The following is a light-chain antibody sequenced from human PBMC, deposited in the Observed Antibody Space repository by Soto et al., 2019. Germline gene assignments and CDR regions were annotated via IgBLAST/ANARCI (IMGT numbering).Light chain of an antibody. CDR3: EQYDNLPPFT. Sequence: DIQMTQSPSSLSASVGDRVTITCQASQDISNYLNWYQQKPGKAPKLLIYDASNLEAEVPSRFSGSGAGTDFTFAISGLQPEDIATYYCEQYDNLPPFTFGPGTKVDIK. V-gene: IGKV1-33*01. CDR2: DAS. J-gene: IGKJ3*01. CDR1: QDISNY.